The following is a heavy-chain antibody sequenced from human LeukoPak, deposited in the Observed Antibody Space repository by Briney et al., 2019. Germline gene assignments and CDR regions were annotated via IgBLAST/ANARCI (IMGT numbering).Heavy chain of an antibody. Sequence: SVKVSCKASGGTFSSYAISWVRQAPGQGLEWMGGIIPIFGTANYAQKFQGRVTITTDKSTSTAHMELSSLRSEDTAVYYCATPSRPSSYYDSSGYRGEFGYWGQGTLVTVSS. CDR3: ATPSRPSSYYDSSGYRGEFGY. CDR2: IIPIFGTA. CDR1: GGTFSSYA. D-gene: IGHD3-22*01. J-gene: IGHJ4*02. V-gene: IGHV1-69*05.